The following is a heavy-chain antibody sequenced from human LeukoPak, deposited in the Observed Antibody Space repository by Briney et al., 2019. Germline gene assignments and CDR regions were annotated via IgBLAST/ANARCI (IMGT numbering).Heavy chain of an antibody. V-gene: IGHV4-39*07. J-gene: IGHJ4*02. CDR2: IFYTGRT. Sequence: SETLSLTCTVSGGSISSSTYYWGWIRQPPGKGLEWIGSIFYTGRTYYNPSLKSRVTISVDKSKNQFSLQLSSVTAADTAVYYCARRITGILAPFDYWAQGILVTVSS. CDR3: ARRITGILAPFDY. D-gene: IGHD1-20*01. CDR1: GGSISSSTYY.